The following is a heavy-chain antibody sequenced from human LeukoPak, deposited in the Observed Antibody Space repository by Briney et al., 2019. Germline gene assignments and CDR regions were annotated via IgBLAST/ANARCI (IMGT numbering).Heavy chain of an antibody. CDR3: AEGRQNSERYSNAFDI. CDR2: IYYSGST. CDR1: GGSLSSSSYY. D-gene: IGHD1-26*01. Sequence: PETLSLTCTVSGGSLSSSSYYWGWIRQPPGKGLEWIGSIYYSGSTYYNPSLKSRVTISVDTSKNQFSLKMSSVTAEDTAVYCCAEGRQNSERYSNAFDIWGQGTMVTVSS. J-gene: IGHJ3*02. V-gene: IGHV4-39*07.